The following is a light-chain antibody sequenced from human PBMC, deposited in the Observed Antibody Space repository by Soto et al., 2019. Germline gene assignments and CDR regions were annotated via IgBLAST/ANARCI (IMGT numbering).Light chain of an antibody. CDR2: EVN. Sequence: QSALTQPASVSGSPGQSITISCTGDSSDVGGYNYVSWYQQHPGKAPRLMVYEVNNRPSGVSDRFSGSKSGSTASLAISGLQAEDEADHYCSSYTSGTTPYVFGTGTKVTVL. V-gene: IGLV2-14*01. CDR1: SSDVGGYNY. J-gene: IGLJ1*01. CDR3: SSYTSGTTPYV.